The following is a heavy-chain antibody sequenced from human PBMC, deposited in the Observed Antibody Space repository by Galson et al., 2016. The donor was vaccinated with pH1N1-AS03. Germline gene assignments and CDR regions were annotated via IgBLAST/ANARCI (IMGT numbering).Heavy chain of an antibody. CDR2: IKQDGSES. V-gene: IGHV3-7*01. J-gene: IGHJ4*02. CDR1: GFTFTDFW. Sequence: SLRLSCAASGFTFTDFWMCWVRLAPGKGLEWVANIKQDGSESYYVESVQGRFTISRGNAKNSLYLQMNSLRAEDTAVYYCAKDGRGGWFFDSWGQGTLVTVSS. CDR3: AKDGRGGWFFDS. D-gene: IGHD6-19*01.